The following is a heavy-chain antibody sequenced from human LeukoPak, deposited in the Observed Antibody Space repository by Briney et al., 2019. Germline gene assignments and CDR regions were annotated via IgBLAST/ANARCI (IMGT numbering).Heavy chain of an antibody. V-gene: IGHV3-7*01. Sequence: PGGSLRLSCAASGFTFSSYWMSWVRQAPGKGLEWVANIKQDGSEKYYVDSVKGRFTISRDNAKNSLYLQMNSLRAEDTAVYYCARDPFPGVQLLCWFDPWGQGTLVTVSS. CDR3: ARDPFPGVQLLCWFDP. D-gene: IGHD5-18*01. J-gene: IGHJ5*02. CDR2: IKQDGSEK. CDR1: GFTFSSYW.